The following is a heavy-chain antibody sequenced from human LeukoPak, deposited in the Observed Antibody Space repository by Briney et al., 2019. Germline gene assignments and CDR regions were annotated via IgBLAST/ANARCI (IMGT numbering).Heavy chain of an antibody. V-gene: IGHV4-4*07. D-gene: IGHD4-23*01. Sequence: SETLSLTCTISGGSISSFYWSWVRQPAEKGLEWIGHIFSSGSTNYNPSFKGRVTISVDRSKDQFSLKLRSVTAADTAVYYCARDPTTVVTTPYYFDDWGQGTLVTVSS. CDR2: IFSSGST. J-gene: IGHJ4*02. CDR3: ARDPTTVVTTPYYFDD. CDR1: GGSISSFY.